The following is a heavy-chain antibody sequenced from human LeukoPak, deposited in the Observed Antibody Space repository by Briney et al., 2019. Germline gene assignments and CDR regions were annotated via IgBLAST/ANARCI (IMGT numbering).Heavy chain of an antibody. CDR1: GFTFSSYW. CDR2: IASDGSST. J-gene: IGHJ4*02. Sequence: GGSLRLSCAASGFTFSSYWMNWVRQAPGKGLVWVSRIASDGSSTTYADSVKGRFSISRDNAKNTLYLQMNSLRAEDTAVYYCVRDLGGRSGHWGQGTLVTVSS. D-gene: IGHD1-26*01. V-gene: IGHV3-74*01. CDR3: VRDLGGRSGH.